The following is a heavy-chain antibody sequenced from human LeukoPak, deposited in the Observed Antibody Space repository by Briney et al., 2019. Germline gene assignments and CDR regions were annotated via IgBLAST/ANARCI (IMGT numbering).Heavy chain of an antibody. CDR3: ARDPRSTNYYDRSGYYGDYFDD. CDR1: GYTFTGYY. V-gene: IGHV1-2*06. J-gene: IGHJ4*02. Sequence: ASVKVSCKASGYTFTGYYMHWVRQAPGQGLEWMGRINPNSGGTNYAQKLQGRVTMTTDTSTSTAYVELRSLRSDDTAVYYCARDPRSTNYYDRSGYYGDYFDDWGQGTLVTVSS. D-gene: IGHD3-22*01. CDR2: INPNSGGT.